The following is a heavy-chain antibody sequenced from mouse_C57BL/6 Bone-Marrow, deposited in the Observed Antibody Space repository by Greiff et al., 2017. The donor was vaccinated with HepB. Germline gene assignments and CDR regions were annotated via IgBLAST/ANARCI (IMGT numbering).Heavy chain of an antibody. CDR2: IYPRSGNT. CDR3: ARTIPRRDYFDY. Sequence: QVQLQQSGAELARPGASVKLSCKASGYTFTSYGISWVKQRTGQGLEWIGEIYPRSGNTYYNEKFKGKATLTADKSSSTAYMELRSLTSEDSAVYFCARTIPRRDYFDYWGQGTTLTVSS. D-gene: IGHD2-12*01. CDR1: GYTFTSYG. J-gene: IGHJ2*01. V-gene: IGHV1-81*01.